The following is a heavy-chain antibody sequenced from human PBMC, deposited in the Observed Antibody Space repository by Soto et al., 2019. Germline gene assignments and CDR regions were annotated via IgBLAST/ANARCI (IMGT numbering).Heavy chain of an antibody. J-gene: IGHJ6*03. Sequence: EVQLVESGGDLVQPGGSLRLSCAASGFTFSSYDMHWVRQAAGKGLEWVSAIGTAGDPYYTDSGKGRFTISRENAQNSLFLQMNSLRAGDTAVYYCARGSFGAGSFRAYRDVWGRGTTVTVSS. CDR3: ARGSFGAGSFRAYRDV. CDR1: GFTFSSYD. V-gene: IGHV3-13*05. D-gene: IGHD3-10*01. CDR2: IGTAGDP.